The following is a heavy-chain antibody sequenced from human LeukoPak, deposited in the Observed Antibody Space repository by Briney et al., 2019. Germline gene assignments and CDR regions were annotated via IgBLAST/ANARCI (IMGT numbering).Heavy chain of an antibody. J-gene: IGHJ3*02. CDR3: AREPTTVTTAHYAFDI. CDR1: GFTFSSYW. D-gene: IGHD4-17*01. CDR2: IKQDGSEK. Sequence: PGGSLRLSCAASGFTFSSYWMSWVRQAPGKGLECVTNIKQDGSEKYYVDCVEGRFTISRDNAKNSLYLKMNSLRAEDTAVYYCAREPTTVTTAHYAFDIWGQGTMVTVSS. V-gene: IGHV3-7*01.